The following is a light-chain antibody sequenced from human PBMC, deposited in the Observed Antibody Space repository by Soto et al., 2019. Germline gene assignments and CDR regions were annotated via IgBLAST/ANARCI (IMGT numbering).Light chain of an antibody. CDR1: QTVRSN. J-gene: IGKJ1*01. CDR3: QQRSDWRT. V-gene: IGKV3-11*01. Sequence: VMTQSPATLSVSPGERATLSCRASQTVRSNLAWYQQRPGQAHRLRIYDASNRATGTPARFSGSGSGTDFAITISRLAHEDFAVYYCQQRSDWRTFGRGT. CDR2: DAS.